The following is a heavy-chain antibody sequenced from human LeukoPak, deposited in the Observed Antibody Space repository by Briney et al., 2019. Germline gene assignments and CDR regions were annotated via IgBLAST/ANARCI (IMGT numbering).Heavy chain of an antibody. D-gene: IGHD4-23*01. J-gene: IGHJ6*02. CDR3: ATGVPVTAQINYYYYGMDV. V-gene: IGHV1-24*01. CDR1: GYTLTELS. CDR2: FDPEDGET. Sequence: GASVNVSCKVSGYTLTELSMHWVRQAPGKGLEWMGGFDPEDGETIYAQKFQGRVTMTEDTSTDAAYMELSSLRSEDTAVYYCATGVPVTAQINYYYYGMDVWGQGTTVTVSS.